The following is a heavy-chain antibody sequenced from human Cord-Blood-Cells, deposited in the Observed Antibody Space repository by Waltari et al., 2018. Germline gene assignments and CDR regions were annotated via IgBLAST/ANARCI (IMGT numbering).Heavy chain of an antibody. CDR1: GGSISSSSYS. Sequence: QLQLQESGPGLVKPSETLSLTCTVSGGSISSSSYSRGWNRPPPGKGLEWIGSIYYSGSTYYNPSLKSRVTISVDTSKHQFSLKLSSVTAADTAVYYCARLGDSSSWPVPFDYWGQGTLVTVSS. D-gene: IGHD6-13*01. CDR2: IYYSGST. V-gene: IGHV4-39*01. J-gene: IGHJ4*02. CDR3: ARLGDSSSWPVPFDY.